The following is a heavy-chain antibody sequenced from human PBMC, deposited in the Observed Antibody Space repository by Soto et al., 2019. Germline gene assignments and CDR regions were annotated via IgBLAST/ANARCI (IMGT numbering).Heavy chain of an antibody. J-gene: IGHJ4*02. V-gene: IGHV1-8*01. Sequence: GASVKVSCKASGYSFTSYDINWVRQATGQGLEWMGRMNPNSGNTGYAQKFQGRVTMTRNTSISTAYMELSSLRSEDTAVYYCARPGYCTNGVCYTVFDYWGQGTLVTVSS. CDR2: MNPNSGNT. D-gene: IGHD2-8*01. CDR1: GYSFTSYD. CDR3: ARPGYCTNGVCYTVFDY.